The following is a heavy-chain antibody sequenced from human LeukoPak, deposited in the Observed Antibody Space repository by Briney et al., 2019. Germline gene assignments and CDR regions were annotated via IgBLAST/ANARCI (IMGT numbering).Heavy chain of an antibody. J-gene: IGHJ2*01. Sequence: SVKVSCKASGGTFSTDALAWVRQVPGQGPEWMGRIIPVFGTTNYAETFKGRVTITADISTSTAYMQLSSLRSEDTAVYYCAREAGIAITGTIWYFDLWGRGTLVTVSS. V-gene: IGHV1-69*06. CDR2: IIPVFGTT. CDR3: AREAGIAITGTIWYFDL. D-gene: IGHD1/OR15-1a*01. CDR1: GGTFSTDA.